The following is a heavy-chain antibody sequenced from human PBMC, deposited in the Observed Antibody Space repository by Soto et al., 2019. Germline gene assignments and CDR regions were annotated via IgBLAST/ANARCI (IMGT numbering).Heavy chain of an antibody. CDR3: ARVRTYYDFWSGYYKAYYYYYYMDV. CDR2: MNPNSGNT. J-gene: IGHJ6*03. D-gene: IGHD3-3*01. Sequence: EASVKVSCKASGYTFTSYDINWVRQATGQGLEWMGWMNPNSGNTGYAQKFQGRVTMTRNTSISTAYMELSSLRSEDTAVYYCARVRTYYDFWSGYYKAYYYYYYMDVWG. V-gene: IGHV1-8*01. CDR1: GYTFTSYD.